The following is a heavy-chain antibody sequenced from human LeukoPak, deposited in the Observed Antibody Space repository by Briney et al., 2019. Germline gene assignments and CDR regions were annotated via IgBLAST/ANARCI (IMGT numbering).Heavy chain of an antibody. V-gene: IGHV4-61*02. CDR1: GGSISSGSYY. D-gene: IGHD1-7*01. CDR3: ARAGYTGTTFDY. Sequence: SETLSLTCTVSGGSISSGSYYWSWIRQPAGKGLEWIGRIYTSGSTNYNPSLKSRVTMSVDTSKNQFSLKLSSVTAADTAVYYCARAGYTGTTFDYWGQGTLVTVSS. J-gene: IGHJ4*02. CDR2: IYTSGST.